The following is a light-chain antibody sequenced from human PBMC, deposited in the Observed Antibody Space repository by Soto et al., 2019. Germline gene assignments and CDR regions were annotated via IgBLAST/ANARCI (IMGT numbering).Light chain of an antibody. CDR1: TSDVGGYNY. V-gene: IGLV2-14*01. CDR2: EVN. J-gene: IGLJ2*01. CDR3: SSYTAISSLDIV. Sequence: QSALTQPASVSGSPGQSITISCTGTTSDVGGYNYVSWYQQLPGNAPKLIIYEVNHRPSGVSSRFSGSKSGATASLTISRLQGEDEAHYYCSSYTAISSLDIVFGGGSKLTVL.